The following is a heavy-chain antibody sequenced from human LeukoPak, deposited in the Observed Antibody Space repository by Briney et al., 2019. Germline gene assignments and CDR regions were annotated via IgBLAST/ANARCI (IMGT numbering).Heavy chain of an antibody. V-gene: IGHV3-53*01. CDR1: GFTVSRKY. J-gene: IGHJ6*02. CDR2: IYSDGNT. Sequence: GGSLRLSCAASGFTVSRKYMSWVRQAPGKGLEWVSVIYSDGNTYYTDSVKDRFTISRDNSKNTLYLQMNRLRAEDTAVYYCARAPSTSGYYYYYYYGMDVWGQGTTVTVSS. D-gene: IGHD3-22*01. CDR3: ARAPSTSGYYYYYYYGMDV.